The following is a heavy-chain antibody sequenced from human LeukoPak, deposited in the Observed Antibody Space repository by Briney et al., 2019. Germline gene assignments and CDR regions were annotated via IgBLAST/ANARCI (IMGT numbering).Heavy chain of an antibody. Sequence: NPSETLSLTCTVSGGSISSSSYYWGWIRQPPGKGLEWIGSIYYSGSTYYNPSLKSRVTISVDTSKNQFSLKLSSVTAADTAVYYCARRVWSGYLNWGQGTLVTVSS. D-gene: IGHD3-3*01. CDR3: ARRVWSGYLN. CDR1: GGSISSSSYY. CDR2: IYYSGST. J-gene: IGHJ4*02. V-gene: IGHV4-39*07.